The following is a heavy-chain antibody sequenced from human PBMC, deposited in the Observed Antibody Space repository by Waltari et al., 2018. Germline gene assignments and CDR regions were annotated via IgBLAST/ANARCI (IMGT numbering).Heavy chain of an antibody. CDR2: IWYYGRYE. V-gene: IGHV3-33*01. Sequence: QVQLVESGGGVVQPGRSLRLSCAASGFDFRGYVMHWVRQAPGKGLGWVAVIWYYGRYEYYADSVKGRFTISRDNSKDTLYLQMNSLRAEDTAVYYCARDFASTYFFDYWGQGTLVTVSS. J-gene: IGHJ4*02. CDR1: GFDFRGYV. CDR3: ARDFASTYFFDY.